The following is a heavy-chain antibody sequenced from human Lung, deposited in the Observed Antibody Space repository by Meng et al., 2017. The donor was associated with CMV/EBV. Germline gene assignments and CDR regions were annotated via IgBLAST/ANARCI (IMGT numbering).Heavy chain of an antibody. CDR1: GGTFSSYT. CDR2: IIPILGIA. Sequence: QAHLVASGAVVKRPVPAVKVSCKASGGTFSSYTISWVRQAPGQGLEWMGRIIPILGIANYAQKFQGRVTITADKSTSTAYMELSSLRSEDTAVYYCASSIFGVVIISPLGYWGQGTLVTVSS. J-gene: IGHJ4*02. D-gene: IGHD3-3*01. CDR3: ASSIFGVVIISPLGY. V-gene: IGHV1-69*02.